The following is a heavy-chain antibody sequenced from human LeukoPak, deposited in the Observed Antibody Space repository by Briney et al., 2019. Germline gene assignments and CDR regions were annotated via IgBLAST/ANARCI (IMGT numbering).Heavy chain of an antibody. J-gene: IGHJ4*02. CDR1: GGSISTNYYY. CDR3: ARQICGGDCAFDY. V-gene: IGHV4-39*01. Sequence: PSETLSLTCTVSGGSISTNYYYWGWVRQPPGKGLECIGNVFHSGTTYYNPSLKSRVTISVDTSKNQFSLKLSSVTAADTAVYYCARQICGGDCAFDYWGQGTLVTVSS. CDR2: VFHSGTT. D-gene: IGHD2-21*02.